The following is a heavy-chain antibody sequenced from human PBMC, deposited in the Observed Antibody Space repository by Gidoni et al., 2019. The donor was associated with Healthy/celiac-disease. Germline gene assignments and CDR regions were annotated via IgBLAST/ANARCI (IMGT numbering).Heavy chain of an antibody. CDR1: GLPFSSYG. Sequence: QVQLVESGGGVVQPGRSLRLSCAASGLPFSSYGMHWVRQAPGKGLEWVAVISYDGSNKYYADSVKCRFTISRDNSKNTLYLQMNSLRAEDTAVYYCAKDWAVAGTFDYWGQGTLVTVSS. J-gene: IGHJ4*02. V-gene: IGHV3-30*18. CDR2: ISYDGSNK. D-gene: IGHD6-19*01. CDR3: AKDWAVAGTFDY.